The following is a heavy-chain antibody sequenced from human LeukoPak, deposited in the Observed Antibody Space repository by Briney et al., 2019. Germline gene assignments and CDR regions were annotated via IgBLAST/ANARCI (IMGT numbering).Heavy chain of an antibody. J-gene: IGHJ4*02. CDR2: ISNEGTVI. Sequence: VSFISNEGTVIYYTQSGKGRFTISRDNAENSLFLQLNNLRAEDTAVYYCAREGFSTVTSDYWGQGTLVTVSS. CDR3: AREGFSTVTSDY. V-gene: IGHV3-48*03. D-gene: IGHD4-17*01.